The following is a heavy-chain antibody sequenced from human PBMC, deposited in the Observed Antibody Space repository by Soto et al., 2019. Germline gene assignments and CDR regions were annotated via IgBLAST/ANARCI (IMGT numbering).Heavy chain of an antibody. V-gene: IGHV3-48*03. CDR3: ARDRGAGAA. Sequence: ESGGGLVQPGGSLRISCTASGFSLSNYEMNWVRQAPGQGLQWVSYINGRGTSTYYADSVEGRFTISSDNAKNSLYLQMNSLRAEDTGVYYWARDRGAGAAWGQGTQVTVSS. J-gene: IGHJ5*02. CDR1: GFSLSNYE. D-gene: IGHD6-19*01. CDR2: INGRGTST.